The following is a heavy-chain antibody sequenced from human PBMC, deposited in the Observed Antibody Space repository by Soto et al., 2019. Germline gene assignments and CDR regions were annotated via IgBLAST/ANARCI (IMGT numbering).Heavy chain of an antibody. V-gene: IGHV3-48*02. CDR3: ARPGDASGYTSWFSS. J-gene: IGHJ5*02. D-gene: IGHD3-22*01. Sequence: SVKGRFTISRDNAKNSLYLQMNSLRDEDTAVYYCARPGDASGYTSWFSSWGQGTLVTVSS.